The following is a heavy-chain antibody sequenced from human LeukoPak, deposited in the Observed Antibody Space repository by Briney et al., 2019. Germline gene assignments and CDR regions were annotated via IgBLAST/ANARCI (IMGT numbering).Heavy chain of an antibody. CDR3: ARDWGDVVAGHWFDP. Sequence: SETLSLTCAVYGGSFSGYYWSWIRQPPGKGLEWIGEINHSGSTNYNPSLKSRVTISVDTSKNQFSLKLSSVTAADTAVYYCARDWGDVVAGHWFDPWGQGTLVTVSS. CDR1: GGSFSGYY. J-gene: IGHJ5*02. CDR2: INHSGST. V-gene: IGHV4-34*01. D-gene: IGHD2-15*01.